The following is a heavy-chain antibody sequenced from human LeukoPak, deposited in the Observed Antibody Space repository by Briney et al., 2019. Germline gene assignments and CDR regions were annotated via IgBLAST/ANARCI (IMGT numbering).Heavy chain of an antibody. D-gene: IGHD4-17*01. CDR2: ISGSGGST. V-gene: IGHV3-23*01. Sequence: PGGTLRLSCAASGFTFSSYGMSWARQAPGKGLEWVSAISGSGGSTYYADSVKGRFTISRDNSKNTLYLQMNSLRAEDTAVYYCAKGAGYYGDYEDYYYYYMDVWGKGTTVTISS. CDR3: AKGAGYYGDYEDYYYYYMDV. J-gene: IGHJ6*03. CDR1: GFTFSSYG.